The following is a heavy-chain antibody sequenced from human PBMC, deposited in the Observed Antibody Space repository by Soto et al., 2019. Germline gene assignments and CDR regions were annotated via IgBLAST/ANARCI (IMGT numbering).Heavy chain of an antibody. CDR2: VNPNSGGT. V-gene: IGHV1-2*07. CDR3: TTHGQGVFLGDESHDQEHHGLNAF. CDR1: GYTFTGYY. J-gene: IGHJ3*01. Sequence: SVNDSCKASGYTFTGYYMHWVRQAPGQGLEWMGWVNPNSGGTNFAHKFQGRVTMTTDTSISPAYLDLSGLRSDDTAVNFCTTHGQGVFLGDESHDQEHHGLNAF. D-gene: IGHD4-17*01.